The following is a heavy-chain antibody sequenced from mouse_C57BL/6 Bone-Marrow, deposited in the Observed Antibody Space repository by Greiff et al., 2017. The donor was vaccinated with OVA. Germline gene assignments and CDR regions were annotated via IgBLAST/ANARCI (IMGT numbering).Heavy chain of an antibody. Sequence: VKLQQPGAELVKPGASVKLSCKASGYTFTSYGMHWVKQSPGKGLEWIGKIHPNSGSTNYNEKFKGKATLTVDKSSSTVYMQLRSLTSEDSAVYFCGREGGDCDAWVAYWGQGTLVTVSA. J-gene: IGHJ3*01. V-gene: IGHV1-64*01. CDR3: GREGGDCDAWVAY. D-gene: IGHD2-4*01. CDR1: GYTFTSYG. CDR2: IHPNSGST.